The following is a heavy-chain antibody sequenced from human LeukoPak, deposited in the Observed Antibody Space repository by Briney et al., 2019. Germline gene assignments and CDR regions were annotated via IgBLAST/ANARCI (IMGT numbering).Heavy chain of an antibody. D-gene: IGHD2-15*01. V-gene: IGHV3-48*03. Sequence: PGGSLRLSCAASGFTFSSYEMNWVRQAPGKGLECVSSISSSSSNKYYAESVKGRFTISRGNAKNSLHLQMNSLRAEDTAVYYCARGYCSGGSCYPDYYYYYMDVWGKGTTVTVSS. CDR2: ISSSSSNK. CDR1: GFTFSSYE. CDR3: ARGYCSGGSCYPDYYYYYMDV. J-gene: IGHJ6*03.